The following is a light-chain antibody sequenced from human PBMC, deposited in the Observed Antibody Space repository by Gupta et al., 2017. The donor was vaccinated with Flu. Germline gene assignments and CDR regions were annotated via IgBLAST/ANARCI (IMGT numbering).Light chain of an antibody. CDR2: AKN. CDR3: NSRDSSDNHQAV. Sequence: SSELTQDPAVSVALGQTVRITCQGDSLRSSYASWYQQKPGQAPLLVIYAKNNRPSGIPDRFSGSSSGNTASLTITGAQAEDEADYYCNSRDSSDNHQAVFGGGTKLTVL. V-gene: IGLV3-19*01. J-gene: IGLJ2*01. CDR1: SLRSSY.